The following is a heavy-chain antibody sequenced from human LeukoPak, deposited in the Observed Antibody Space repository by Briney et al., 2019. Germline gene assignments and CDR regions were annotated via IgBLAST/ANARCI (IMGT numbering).Heavy chain of an antibody. J-gene: IGHJ4*02. CDR2: ISGSGGST. D-gene: IGHD3-22*01. CDR3: AKDLGLYYYDSSGYYQRGFDY. V-gene: IGHV3-23*01. Sequence: GGSLRLSCAASGFTFSSYAMSWVRQAPGKGLEWVSVISGSGGSTYYADSVKGRFTISRDNSKNTLYLQMNSLRAEDTAVYYCAKDLGLYYYDSSGYYQRGFDYWGQGTLVTVSS. CDR1: GFTFSSYA.